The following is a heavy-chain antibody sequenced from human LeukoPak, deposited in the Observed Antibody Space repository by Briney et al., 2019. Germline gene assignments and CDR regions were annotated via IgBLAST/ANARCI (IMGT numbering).Heavy chain of an antibody. D-gene: IGHD3-10*01. V-gene: IGHV3-23*01. J-gene: IGHJ4*02. CDR3: AKDLRFGESPGNRFDG. Sequence: GGSLRLPCAASGFSLTGYDMNWVRQAPGKGLVWVSGISGSGGNTYYADSVKGRFTISRDNSEDTLYLQMNGLRAEDAAVYYCAKDLRFGESPGNRFDGCGQRTLVTVSS. CDR1: GFSLTGYD. CDR2: ISGSGGNT.